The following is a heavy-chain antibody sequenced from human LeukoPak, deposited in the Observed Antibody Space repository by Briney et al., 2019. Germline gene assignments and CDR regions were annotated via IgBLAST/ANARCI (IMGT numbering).Heavy chain of an antibody. V-gene: IGHV5-51*01. J-gene: IGHJ3*02. Sequence: GESLKISCQGSGXSFGYIFCTYWIGWVPQMPGNGLEWVGIIYPGDSDTRYSPSSQGQVTISVDTSISTAYLQWSSLKASDSAMYYCARHVGGPGSPNAFDIWGQGTMVTVSS. CDR2: IYPGDSDT. D-gene: IGHD1-1*01. CDR1: GXSFGYIFCTYW. CDR3: ARHVGGPGSPNAFDI.